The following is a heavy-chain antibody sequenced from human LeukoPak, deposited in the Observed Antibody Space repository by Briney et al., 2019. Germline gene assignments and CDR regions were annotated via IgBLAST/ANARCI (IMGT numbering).Heavy chain of an antibody. CDR1: GFTVSSYW. CDR2: IKQDGSEK. D-gene: IGHD4-17*01. CDR3: AKARQDGDYLYYFDY. Sequence: GGSLRLSCAASGFTVSSYWMNWVRQAPGKGLEWVANIKQDGSEKYYVDSVKGRFTISRDNAKNSLYLQMNSLRAEDTALYYCAKARQDGDYLYYFDYWGQGTLVTVFS. J-gene: IGHJ4*02. V-gene: IGHV3-7*03.